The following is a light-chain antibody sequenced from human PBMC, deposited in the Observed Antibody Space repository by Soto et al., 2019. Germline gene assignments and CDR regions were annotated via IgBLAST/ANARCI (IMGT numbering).Light chain of an antibody. CDR3: QQSYSTVIT. Sequence: SQSISSYLNWYQQKPGKAPKLLIYAASSLQSGVPSRFSGSGSGTDFTLTISSLQPEDFATYYCQQSYSTVITFGQGTRLEIK. J-gene: IGKJ5*01. CDR1: QSISSY. V-gene: IGKV1-39*01. CDR2: AAS.